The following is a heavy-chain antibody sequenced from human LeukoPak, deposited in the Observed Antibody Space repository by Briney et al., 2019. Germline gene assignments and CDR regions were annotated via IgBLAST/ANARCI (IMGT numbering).Heavy chain of an antibody. V-gene: IGHV5-51*01. CDR1: GYSFTSYW. CDR3: ARAYYYDILTGYSVPYYFDY. Sequence: GESLKISCKGSGYSFTSYWIGWVRQMPGKGLEWMGIIYPGDSDTRYSPSFQGQVTISADKSISTAYLQWSSLKASDTAMYYCARAYYYDILTGYSVPYYFDYWGRGTLVTVSS. J-gene: IGHJ4*02. D-gene: IGHD3-9*01. CDR2: IYPGDSDT.